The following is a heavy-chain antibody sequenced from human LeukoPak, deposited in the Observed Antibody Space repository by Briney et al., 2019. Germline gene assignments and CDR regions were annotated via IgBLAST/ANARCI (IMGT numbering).Heavy chain of an antibody. CDR3: ARTLYYDSSGHGY. Sequence: ASVKVSCKASGYTFTSYDINWVRQATGQGLEWMGWMNPNSGNTGYAQTFRGRVTMTRNTSISTAYMEPSSLRSEDTAVYYCARTLYYDSSGHGYWGQGTLVTVSS. CDR2: MNPNSGNT. V-gene: IGHV1-8*02. J-gene: IGHJ4*02. CDR1: GYTFTSYD. D-gene: IGHD3-22*01.